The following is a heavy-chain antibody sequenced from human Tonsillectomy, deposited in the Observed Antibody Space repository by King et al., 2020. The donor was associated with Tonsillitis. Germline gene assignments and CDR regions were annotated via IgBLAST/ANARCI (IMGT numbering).Heavy chain of an antibody. D-gene: IGHD2-15*01. V-gene: IGHV3-30*04. CDR3: ARDSFLSVTAGSGGIRAIDN. CDR2: ISYDGSNK. Sequence: QVQLVESGGGVVQPGRSLRLSCAASGFTFSSYAMHWVRQAPGKGLEWVAIISYDGSNKYYADSVKGRFTISRDNSKNTLYLQMNSLRAEDTAVYYCARDSFLSVTAGSGGIRAIDNWGQGTLVTVSS. J-gene: IGHJ4*02. CDR1: GFTFSSYA.